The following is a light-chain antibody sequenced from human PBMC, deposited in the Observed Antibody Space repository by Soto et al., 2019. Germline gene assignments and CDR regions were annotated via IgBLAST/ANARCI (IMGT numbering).Light chain of an antibody. V-gene: IGLV7-46*01. CDR1: TGAVTSGHY. J-gene: IGLJ2*01. Sequence: QAVVTQEPSLTVSPGGTVXLTCGSSTGAVTSGHYPYWFQQKPGQAPRTLIYDTSNKHSWTPARFSGSLLGGKAALTLSGAQPEDEAEYYCLLSYSGAHVVFGGGTKLTVL. CDR2: DTS. CDR3: LLSYSGAHVV.